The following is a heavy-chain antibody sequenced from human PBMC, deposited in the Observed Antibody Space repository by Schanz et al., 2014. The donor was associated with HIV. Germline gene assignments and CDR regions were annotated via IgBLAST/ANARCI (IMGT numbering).Heavy chain of an antibody. CDR3: ARPDYDFWVDV. Sequence: EVQLLESGGGLVRPGGSLRLSCAASGFTFNNFAMSWVRQAPGKGLEWVSSISGSVGSTYYADSVKGRFTISRDNSKNTLYLQMNSLRAEDTAVYYCARPDYDFWVDVWGQGTTVTVSS. CDR2: ISGSVGST. J-gene: IGHJ6*02. CDR1: GFTFNNFA. V-gene: IGHV3-23*01. D-gene: IGHD3-3*01.